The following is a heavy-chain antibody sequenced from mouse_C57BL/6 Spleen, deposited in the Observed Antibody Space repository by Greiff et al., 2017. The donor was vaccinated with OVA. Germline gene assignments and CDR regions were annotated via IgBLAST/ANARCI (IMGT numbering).Heavy chain of an antibody. J-gene: IGHJ2*01. Sequence: EVQVVESGGGLVKPGGSLKLSCAASGFTFSSYAMSWVRQTPEKRLEWVATISDGGSYTYYPDNVKGRFTISRDNAKNNLYLQMSHLKSEDTAMYYCARGSTTVVATNYFDYWGQGTTLTVSS. CDR1: GFTFSSYA. V-gene: IGHV5-4*01. D-gene: IGHD1-1*01. CDR2: ISDGGSYT. CDR3: ARGSTTVVATNYFDY.